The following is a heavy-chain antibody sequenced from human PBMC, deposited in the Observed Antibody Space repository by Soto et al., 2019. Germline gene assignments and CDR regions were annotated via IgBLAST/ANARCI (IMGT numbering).Heavy chain of an antibody. J-gene: IGHJ6*02. D-gene: IGHD6-19*01. V-gene: IGHV3-33*01. Sequence: QVQLVESGGGVVQPGRSLRLSCAASGFTFSSYGMHWVRQAPGKGLEWVAVIWYDGSNKYYADSVKGRFTISRDNSKNTLYLQMNSRRAEDTAVYYCAAVVAGIYYYGMDVWGQGTTVTVSS. CDR3: AAVVAGIYYYGMDV. CDR1: GFTFSSYG. CDR2: IWYDGSNK.